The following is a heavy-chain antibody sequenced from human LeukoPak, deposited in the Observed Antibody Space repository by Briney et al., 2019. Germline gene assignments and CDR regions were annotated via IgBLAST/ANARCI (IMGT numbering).Heavy chain of an antibody. CDR3: ARGDTHSYGFDP. Sequence: SETLSLICAVYGGSFSGYYWSWIRQPPGKGLEWIGEINHNGSTNYNPSLKSRVTISVDTSKNQFSLKLSSVTAADTAVYYCARGDTHSYGFDPWGQGTLVTVSS. J-gene: IGHJ5*02. CDR2: INHNGST. CDR1: GGSFSGYY. V-gene: IGHV4-34*01. D-gene: IGHD5-18*01.